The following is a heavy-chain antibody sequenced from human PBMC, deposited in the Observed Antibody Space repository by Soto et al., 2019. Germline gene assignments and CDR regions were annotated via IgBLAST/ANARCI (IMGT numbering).Heavy chain of an antibody. CDR3: VRDGTKTLRDWFDP. CDR1: GASISCFY. V-gene: IGHV4-4*07. D-gene: IGHD1-1*01. CDR2: IYATGTT. Sequence: SETLSLTCPVSGASISCFYWSWIRKSAGKGLEWIGRIYATGTTDYNPSLKSRVMMSVDTSKKQFSLKLRSVTAADTAVYYCVRDGTKTLRDWFDPWGQGISVTVSS. J-gene: IGHJ5*02.